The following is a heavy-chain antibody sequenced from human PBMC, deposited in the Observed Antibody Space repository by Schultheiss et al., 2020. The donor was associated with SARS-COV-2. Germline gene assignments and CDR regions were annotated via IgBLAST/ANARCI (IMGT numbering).Heavy chain of an antibody. D-gene: IGHD3-10*01. J-gene: IGHJ6*02. V-gene: IGHV1-3*01. CDR1: GYTFTSYA. CDR2: INAGNGNT. Sequence: ASVKVSCKASGYTFTSYAMHWVRQAPGQRLEWMGWINAGNGNTKYSQKFQGRVTITRDTSASTAYMELSSLRSEDTAVYYCARDLEPLWFRESPFAGGMDVWGQGTTVTVSS. CDR3: ARDLEPLWFRESPFAGGMDV.